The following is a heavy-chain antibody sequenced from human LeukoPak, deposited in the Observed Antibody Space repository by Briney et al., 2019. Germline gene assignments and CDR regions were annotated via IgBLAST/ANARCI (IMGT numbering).Heavy chain of an antibody. D-gene: IGHD3-22*01. Sequence: GGSLRLSCAASGFTFSSYSMNWVRQAPGKGLEWVSYISSSSSTIYYADSVKGRFIISRDNSKNTVYLQKNNLRADDTAVYFCARRAGALYYYDTSGPFDHWGRGTLVTVSS. CDR1: GFTFSSYS. V-gene: IGHV3-48*01. J-gene: IGHJ4*02. CDR2: ISSSSSTI. CDR3: ARRAGALYYYDTSGPFDH.